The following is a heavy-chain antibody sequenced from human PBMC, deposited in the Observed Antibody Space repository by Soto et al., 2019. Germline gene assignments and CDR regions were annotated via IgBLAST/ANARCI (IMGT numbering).Heavy chain of an antibody. CDR2: ISGSGANT. CDR3: AKRQSGNFGPFDS. V-gene: IGHV3-23*01. J-gene: IGHJ4*02. D-gene: IGHD2-21*02. Sequence: PGGSLRLSCAASGFSISSDAMSWVRQAPGKGLEWVSGISGSGANTNYADSVKGRFAISIDNSKNTLYLQMSSLRAEDTAVYYCAKRQSGNFGPFDSSGQRTLVXV. CDR1: GFSISSDA.